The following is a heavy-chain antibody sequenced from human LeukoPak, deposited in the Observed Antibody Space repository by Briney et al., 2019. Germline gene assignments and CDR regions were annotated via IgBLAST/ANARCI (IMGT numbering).Heavy chain of an antibody. CDR3: ATTPYYHDSSAHYPGIGE. D-gene: IGHD3-22*01. J-gene: IGHJ4*02. CDR2: ISNDGNYI. CDR1: GFTFNTYT. Sequence: GEPLRLSCAASGFTFNTYTMNWVRQPPGKGLEWVSSISNDGNYIYDADSVKGRFTISRDNAKNSLYLQMNSLRVEDTAVYYCATTPYYHDSSAHYPGIGEWGQGTLVAVSS. V-gene: IGHV3-21*01.